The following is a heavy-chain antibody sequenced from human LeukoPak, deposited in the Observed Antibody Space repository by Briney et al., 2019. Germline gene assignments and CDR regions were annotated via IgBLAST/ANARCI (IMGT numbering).Heavy chain of an antibody. CDR3: ARQAHPRLAHGFDP. V-gene: IGHV1-69*13. Sequence: SVKVSCKASGGTFSSYAISWVRQAPGQGLEWMGGIIPIFGTANYAQKFQGRVTITADESTSTAYMELSRLRSEDTAVYYCARQAHPRLAHGFDPWGQGTLVTVSS. CDR2: IIPIFGTA. J-gene: IGHJ5*02. D-gene: IGHD5/OR15-5a*01. CDR1: GGTFSSYA.